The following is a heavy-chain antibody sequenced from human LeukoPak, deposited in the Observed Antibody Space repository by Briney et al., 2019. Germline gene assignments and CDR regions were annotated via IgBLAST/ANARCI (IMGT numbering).Heavy chain of an antibody. CDR1: GGSFSGYY. J-gene: IGHJ6*03. V-gene: IGHV4-34*01. D-gene: IGHD2-2*01. CDR2: INHSGST. Sequence: SETLSLTCTVYGGSFSGYYWSWIRQPPGKGLEWIGEINHSGSTNYNPSLKSRVTISVDTSKNQFSLKLSSVTAADTAVYYCARHGTRYYYYYMDVWGKGTTVTISS. CDR3: ARHGTRYYYYYMDV.